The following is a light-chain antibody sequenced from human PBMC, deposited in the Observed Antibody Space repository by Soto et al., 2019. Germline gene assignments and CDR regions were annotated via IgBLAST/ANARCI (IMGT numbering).Light chain of an antibody. J-gene: IGKJ1*01. CDR3: HQYDSIVQT. Sequence: EIVLTQSPGTLSLSPGERATLSCRASQSVRNSLLAWYQQKPGQPPRLLIYDASTRDTATPERFSGSGSGTDFTLTISRLEPEDFAVYYCHQYDSIVQTFGQGTKVDIK. CDR1: QSVRNSL. CDR2: DAS. V-gene: IGKV3-20*01.